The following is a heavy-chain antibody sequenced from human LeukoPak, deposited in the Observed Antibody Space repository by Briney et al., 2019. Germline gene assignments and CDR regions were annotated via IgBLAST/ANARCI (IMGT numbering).Heavy chain of an antibody. CDR1: GGSFSGYY. V-gene: IGHV4-34*01. J-gene: IGHJ4*02. CDR2: INPGGNT. CDR3: ARAEGAQTFPFDY. D-gene: IGHD4/OR15-4a*01. Sequence: SETLSLTCAVYGGSFSGYYWSWIRQPPGKGLEWIGEINPGGNTSYNPSLKSRVTISVDTSKNQFSLKLTSETAADTAVYYCARAEGAQTFPFDYWSLGTLVTVSS.